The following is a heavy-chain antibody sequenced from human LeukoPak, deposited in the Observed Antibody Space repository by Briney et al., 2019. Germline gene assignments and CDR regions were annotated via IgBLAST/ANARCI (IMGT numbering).Heavy chain of an antibody. CDR1: GGSISSYY. Sequence: NPSETLSLTCTVSGGSISSYYWSWIRQPPGKGLEWIGYIYYSGSTNYNPSLKSRVTISVDTSKNQFSLKLSSVTAADTAVYYCARDRADYYYYYYGMDVWGQGTTVTVSS. CDR3: ARDRADYYYYYYGMDV. D-gene: IGHD3-10*01. V-gene: IGHV4-59*01. CDR2: IYYSGST. J-gene: IGHJ6*02.